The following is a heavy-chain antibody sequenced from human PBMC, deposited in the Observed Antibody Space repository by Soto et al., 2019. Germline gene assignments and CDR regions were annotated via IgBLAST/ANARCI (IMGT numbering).Heavy chain of an antibody. J-gene: IGHJ3*02. CDR3: ERHNRQLVRPGAFDT. Sequence: SETLSLTCTVSGGSISSYYWSWIRQPPGKGLERIGYIYYSGSTNYNPSLKSRVTISVDTSKNQFSLKLSSVTAADTAVYYCERHNRQLVRPGAFDTLGQSTMV. CDR2: IYYSGST. D-gene: IGHD6-13*01. CDR1: GGSISSYY. V-gene: IGHV4-59*08.